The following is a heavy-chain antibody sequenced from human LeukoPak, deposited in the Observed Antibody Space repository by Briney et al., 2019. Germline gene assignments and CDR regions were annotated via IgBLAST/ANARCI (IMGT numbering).Heavy chain of an antibody. V-gene: IGHV3-7*01. D-gene: IGHD2-8*01. CDR2: IKTDGSEK. CDR3: ARDQGYCTSVNCRGDVFDV. Sequence: GGSLRPSCAASGFTFSDYWMTWVRQAPGKGLEWVAKIKTDGSEKYYVDSVKGRFTISRDNAQNSLSLQMNSLRVEDTAVYYCARDQGYCTSVNCRGDVFDVWGQDSPVSVSS. CDR1: GFTFSDYW. J-gene: IGHJ3*01.